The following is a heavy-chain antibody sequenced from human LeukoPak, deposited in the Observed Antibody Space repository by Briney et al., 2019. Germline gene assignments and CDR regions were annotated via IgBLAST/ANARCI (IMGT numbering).Heavy chain of an antibody. V-gene: IGHV3-7*01. Sequence: GRSLRLSCAASGFTFSTYKMSWVRQAPGKGLEWVANINPDGSEKYYVDSVKGRFTISRDNAKNSLYLQMNSLRAEDTAVYYCAGDAVAEDYFDCWGQGTLVTVSS. CDR2: INPDGSEK. CDR3: AGDAVAEDYFDC. J-gene: IGHJ4*02. D-gene: IGHD6-19*01. CDR1: GFTFSTYK.